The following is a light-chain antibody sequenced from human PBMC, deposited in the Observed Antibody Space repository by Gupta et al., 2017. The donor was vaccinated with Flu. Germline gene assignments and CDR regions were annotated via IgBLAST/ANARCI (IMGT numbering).Light chain of an antibody. CDR2: GAC. V-gene: IGKV1-39*01. Sequence: PSSLSASVGDRVTITCRASQSISRSLNWFQQKPGTAPQLLIVGACRLQSAVPSRFSGSGSGTDFTLTISRLQPEDFATYFCQQFDHALYTFGQGTKVEI. CDR1: QSISRS. J-gene: IGKJ2*01. CDR3: QQFDHALYT.